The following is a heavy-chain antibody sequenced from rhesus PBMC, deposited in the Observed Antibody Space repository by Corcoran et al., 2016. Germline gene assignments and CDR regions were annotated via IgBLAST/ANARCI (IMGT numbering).Heavy chain of an antibody. J-gene: IGHJ5-2*02. CDR2: IYGSGGST. V-gene: IGHV4S2*01. Sequence: QVQLQESGPGLVKPSETLPLTCAVSGASISSLYRSWIRQAPGKGRECTGRIYGSGGSTDYNPSLKSRVTISIDTSKNQFSLKLSSVTAADTAVYYCASLHGYCSRGVCYGRSLDVWGRGVLVTVSS. CDR3: ASLHGYCSRGVCYGRSLDV. D-gene: IGHD2-39*01. CDR1: GASISSLY.